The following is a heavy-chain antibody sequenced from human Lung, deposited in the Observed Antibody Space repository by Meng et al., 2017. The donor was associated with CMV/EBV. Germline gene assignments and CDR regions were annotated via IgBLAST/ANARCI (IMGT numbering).Heavy chain of an antibody. CDR2: INSDGSST. CDR1: GFXFSSYW. CDR3: ASESVGWGYYGDYERYFDY. Sequence: GGSXRPXCAASGFXFSSYWMHWVRQAPGKGLVWVSRINSDGSSTSYADSVKGRFTISRDNAKNTLCLQMNSLRAEDTAVDFCASESVGWGYYGDYERYFDYWXQGTXVTVSS. D-gene: IGHD4-17*01. J-gene: IGHJ4*02. V-gene: IGHV3-74*01.